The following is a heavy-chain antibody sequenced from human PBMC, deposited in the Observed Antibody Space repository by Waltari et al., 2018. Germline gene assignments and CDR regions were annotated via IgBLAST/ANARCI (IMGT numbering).Heavy chain of an antibody. CDR2: ISSSSSYI. CDR1: GFTFSSYS. D-gene: IGHD3-10*01. V-gene: IGHV3-21*01. CDR3: ARGGSGSYRPLHYFDY. Sequence: EVQLVESGGGLVKPGGSLRLSCAASGFTFSSYSMNWVRQAPGKGLEWVSSISSSSSYIYYADSVKGRFTISRDNAKNSLYLQMNSLRAEDTAVYYCARGGSGSYRPLHYFDYWGLGTLVTVSS. J-gene: IGHJ4*02.